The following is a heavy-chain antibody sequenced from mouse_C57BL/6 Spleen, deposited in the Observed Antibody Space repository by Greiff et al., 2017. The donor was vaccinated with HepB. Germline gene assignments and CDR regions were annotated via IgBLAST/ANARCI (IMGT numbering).Heavy chain of an antibody. Sequence: VQLQQPGTELVKPGASVKLSCKASGYTFTSYWMHWVKQRPGQGLEWIGNINPSNGGTNYNEKFKSKATLTVDKSSSTAYMQLSSLTSEDSAVYYCARGAYGKGGYFDYWGQGTTLTVSS. V-gene: IGHV1-53*01. J-gene: IGHJ2*01. CDR2: INPSNGGT. CDR1: GYTFTSYW. D-gene: IGHD2-10*02. CDR3: ARGAYGKGGYFDY.